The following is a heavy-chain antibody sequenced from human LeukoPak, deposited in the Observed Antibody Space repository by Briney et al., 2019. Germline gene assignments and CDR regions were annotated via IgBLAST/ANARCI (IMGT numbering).Heavy chain of an antibody. V-gene: IGHV4-34*09. CDR3: ARAPIEYNWFDP. CDR2: INHSGST. Sequence: SETLSLTCAVYGGPFSGYYWSWIRQPPGKGLEWIGEINHSGSTNYNPSLKSRVTISVDTSKNQFSLKLSSVTAADTAVYYCARAPIEYNWFDPWGQGTLVTVSS. CDR1: GGPFSGYY. D-gene: IGHD2/OR15-2a*01. J-gene: IGHJ5*02.